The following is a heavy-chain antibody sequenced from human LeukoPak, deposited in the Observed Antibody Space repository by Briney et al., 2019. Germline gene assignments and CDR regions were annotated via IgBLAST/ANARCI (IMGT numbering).Heavy chain of an antibody. D-gene: IGHD4-23*01. Sequence: PSETLSLTCTVSGGSVSSGSYYWSWIRQPPGKGLEWIGYIYYSGSTNYNPSLKSRVTISVDTSKNQFSLKLSSVTAADTAVYYCARGYGGNVDYWGQGTLVTVSS. CDR2: IYYSGST. CDR1: GGSVSSGSYY. V-gene: IGHV4-61*01. J-gene: IGHJ4*02. CDR3: ARGYGGNVDY.